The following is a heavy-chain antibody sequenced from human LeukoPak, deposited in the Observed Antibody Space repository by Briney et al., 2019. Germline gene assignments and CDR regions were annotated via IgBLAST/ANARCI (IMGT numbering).Heavy chain of an antibody. V-gene: IGHV1-18*01. CDR2: ISAYNGNT. CDR1: GYTFTSYG. CDR3: ARDRRIVLMSLRRYYFDY. J-gene: IGHJ4*02. D-gene: IGHD2-8*01. Sequence: ASVKVSCKASGYTFTSYGISWVRQAPGQGLEWMGWISAYNGNTNYAQKLQGRVTMTTDTSTSTAYMELRSLRSDDTAVYCCARDRRIVLMSLRRYYFDYWGQGTLVIVSS.